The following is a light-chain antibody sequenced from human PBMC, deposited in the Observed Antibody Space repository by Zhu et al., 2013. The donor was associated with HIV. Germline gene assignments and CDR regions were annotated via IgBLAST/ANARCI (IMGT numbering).Light chain of an antibody. CDR2: DAS. CDR3: QQYNVSSA. J-gene: IGKJ1*01. V-gene: IGKV1-5*01. CDR1: QSISNW. Sequence: DIQMTQSPSILSASVGDRVMITCRASQSISNWLAWYQQKPGKAPKLLIYDASNLESGVPSRFSGSGSGTEFTLTISSLQPDDFVKYYCQQYNVSSAFGQGTKVELK.